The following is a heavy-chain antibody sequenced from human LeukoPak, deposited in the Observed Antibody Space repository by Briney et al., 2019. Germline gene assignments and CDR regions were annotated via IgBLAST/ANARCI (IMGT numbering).Heavy chain of an antibody. CDR3: AREQQLSPYFDY. Sequence: GASVKVSCKASGYTFTSCYMHWVRQAPGQGLEWMGIINPSGGSTSYAQKFQGRVTMTRDMSTSTVYMELSSLRSKDTAVYYCAREQQLSPYFDYWGQGTLVTVSS. CDR1: GYTFTSCY. V-gene: IGHV1-46*01. J-gene: IGHJ4*02. CDR2: INPSGGST. D-gene: IGHD6-13*01.